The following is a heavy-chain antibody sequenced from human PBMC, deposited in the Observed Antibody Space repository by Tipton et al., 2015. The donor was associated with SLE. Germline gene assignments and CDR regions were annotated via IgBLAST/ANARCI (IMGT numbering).Heavy chain of an antibody. J-gene: IGHJ3*02. CDR2: INHSGST. V-gene: IGHV4-34*01. Sequence: TLSLTCAVYGGSFSGYYWSWIRQPPGKGLEWIGEINHSGSTNYNPSLKSRVTISVDTSKNQFSLKLSSVTAADTAVYYCAREISEDDAFDIWGQGTMVTVSS. CDR1: GGSFSGYY. CDR3: AREISEDDAFDI.